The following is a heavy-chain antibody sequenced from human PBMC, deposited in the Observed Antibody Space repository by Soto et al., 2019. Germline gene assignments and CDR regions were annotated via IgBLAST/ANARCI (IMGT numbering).Heavy chain of an antibody. CDR3: ARGGIVVVPAAIRSYYYYYGMDV. J-gene: IGHJ6*02. V-gene: IGHV1-69*13. CDR1: GGTFSSYA. CDR2: IIPIFGTA. D-gene: IGHD2-2*01. Sequence: ASVKVSCKASGGTFSSYAISWVRQAPGQGLEWMGGIIPIFGTANYAQKFQGRVTITADESTSTAYMELSSLRSEDTAVYYCARGGIVVVPAAIRSYYYYYGMDVWGQGTTVTVSS.